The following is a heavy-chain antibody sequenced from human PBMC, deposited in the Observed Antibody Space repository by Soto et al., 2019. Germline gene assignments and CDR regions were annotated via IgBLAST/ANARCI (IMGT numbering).Heavy chain of an antibody. CDR1: GFTFSSYG. CDR3: VKDGSSGWPYFDDMDV. Sequence: QVQLVESGGGVVQPGRSLRLSCAASGFTFSSYGMHWVRQAPGKGLEWVAVILYDGSKKYYADSVKGRFTISRDNSKNTLYQQMSSLRAEDTALYYCVKDGSSGWPYFDDMDVWGQGTTVTVSS. J-gene: IGHJ6*02. CDR2: ILYDGSKK. D-gene: IGHD6-19*01. V-gene: IGHV3-30*18.